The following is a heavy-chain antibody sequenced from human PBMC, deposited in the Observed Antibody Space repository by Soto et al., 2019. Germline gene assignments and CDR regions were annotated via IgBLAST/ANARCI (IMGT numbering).Heavy chain of an antibody. Sequence: PSETLSLTCTVSGGSISSYYWSWIRQPAGKGLEWIGRIYTSGSTNYNPSLKSRVTMSVETSKNQFSLKLSSVTAADTAVYYCARIGYCSSTSCYGFWFDPWGQGTLVTVSS. CDR2: IYTSGST. CDR3: ARIGYCSSTSCYGFWFDP. V-gene: IGHV4-4*07. D-gene: IGHD2-2*03. CDR1: GGSISSYY. J-gene: IGHJ5*02.